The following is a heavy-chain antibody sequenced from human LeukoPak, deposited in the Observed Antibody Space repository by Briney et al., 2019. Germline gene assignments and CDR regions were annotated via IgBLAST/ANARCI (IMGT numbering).Heavy chain of an antibody. V-gene: IGHV1-69*04. Sequence: ASVKVSCKASGGTFSSYAISWARQAPGQGLEWMGRIIPVLGIANYAQKFQGRVTMTRNTSICTAYMELSSLRSEDTAVYYCARSSGSYWLGYFDLWGRGTLVTVSS. CDR3: ARSSGSYWLGYFDL. CDR2: IIPVLGIA. D-gene: IGHD1-26*01. CDR1: GGTFSSYA. J-gene: IGHJ2*01.